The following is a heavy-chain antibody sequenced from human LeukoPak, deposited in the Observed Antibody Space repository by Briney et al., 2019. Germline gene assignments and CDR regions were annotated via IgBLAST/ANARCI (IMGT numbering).Heavy chain of an antibody. CDR1: GFTFSSYA. D-gene: IGHD2-2*01. CDR3: ARGHYQLS. V-gene: IGHV3-7*01. J-gene: IGHJ5*02. Sequence: GGSLRLSCAASGFTFSSYATSWVRQAPGKGLEWVASIKEEGSEKHYVDSVKGRFTISRDNAKNSLYLQMNNLRAEDTAVYYCARGHYQLSWGQGILVTVSS. CDR2: IKEEGSEK.